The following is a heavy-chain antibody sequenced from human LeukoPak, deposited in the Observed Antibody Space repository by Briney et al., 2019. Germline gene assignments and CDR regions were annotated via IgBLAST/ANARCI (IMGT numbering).Heavy chain of an antibody. CDR3: ARSEGYSGYAFDY. CDR1: GFTVSSNY. V-gene: IGHV3-66*02. D-gene: IGHD5-12*01. CDR2: IYSGGST. J-gene: IGHJ4*02. Sequence: GGSLRLSCAASGFTVSSNYMSWARQAPGKGLEWVSIIYSGGSTYYADSVKGRFTISRDNSKNTLYLQMNSLRAEDTAVYYCARSEGYSGYAFDYWGQGTLVTVSS.